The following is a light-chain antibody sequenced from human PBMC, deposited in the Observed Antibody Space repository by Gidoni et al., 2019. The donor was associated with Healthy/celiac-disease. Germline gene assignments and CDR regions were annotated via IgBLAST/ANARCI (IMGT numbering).Light chain of an antibody. CDR3: QQYYSTPRT. CDR2: GAS. CDR1: QSVLYSSNNKNY. J-gene: IGKJ1*01. V-gene: IGKV4-1*01. Sequence: DIVMTQSPDSLSVSLDERATINCKFSQSVLYSSNNKNYLAWYQQKPGQPPKLLIYGASTRESGVPDRFSGSGSGTDFTLTISSLQAEDVAVYYCQQYYSTPRTFGQGTKVEIK.